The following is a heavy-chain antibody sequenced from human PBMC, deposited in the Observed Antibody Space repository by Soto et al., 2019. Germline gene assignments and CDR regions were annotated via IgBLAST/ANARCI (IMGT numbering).Heavy chain of an antibody. CDR1: GGNGIGITYH. Sequence: TSRVAGGNGIGITYHRGWNRQAPGKGLEWIASIYYSGRTHNNPALKSRVTMSVDTYTNQFSLKMNAVTAADTAVYYCTRHEGGAAADRPLDYWGQGTLVTVSS. D-gene: IGHD6-13*01. V-gene: IGHV4-39*01. J-gene: IGHJ4*02. CDR3: TRHEGGAAADRPLDY. CDR2: IYYSGRT.